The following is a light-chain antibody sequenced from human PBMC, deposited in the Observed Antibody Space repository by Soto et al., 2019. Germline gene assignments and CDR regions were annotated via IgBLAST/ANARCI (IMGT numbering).Light chain of an antibody. V-gene: IGLV2-14*01. CDR3: SSFTSRTTVL. CDR2: EVS. Sequence: QSALTQPASVSGSPGQSITISCTGTSNDDGGYNYVSWYQQHPGKAPKLMMYEVSNRPSGVSDRFSGSKSGNTASLIISGLLAEDEADYYCSSFTSRTTVLFGGGTQLTVL. J-gene: IGLJ2*01. CDR1: SNDDGGYNY.